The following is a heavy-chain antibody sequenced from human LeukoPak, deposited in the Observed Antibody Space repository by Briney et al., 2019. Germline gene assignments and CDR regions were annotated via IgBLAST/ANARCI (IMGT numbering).Heavy chain of an antibody. J-gene: IGHJ5*02. D-gene: IGHD3-22*01. V-gene: IGHV4-30-4*08. CDR1: GFTFSSYA. CDR2: IYYSGST. CDR3: ARDRVRYDSSGYANWFDP. Sequence: LRLSCAASGFTFSSYAMSWVRQPPGKGLEWIGYIYYSGSTYYNPSLKSRVTISVDTSKNQFSLKLSSVTAADTAVYYCARDRVRYDSSGYANWFDPWGQGTLVTVSS.